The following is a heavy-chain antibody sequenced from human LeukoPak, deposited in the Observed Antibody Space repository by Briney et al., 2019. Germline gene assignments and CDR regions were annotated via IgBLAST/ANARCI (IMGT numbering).Heavy chain of an antibody. CDR1: GFTFSTFS. J-gene: IGHJ4*02. D-gene: IGHD1-26*01. CDR2: ISDNGDST. Sequence: GRSLRLASAASGFTFSTFSVSWVRHPPGKGLEWVSIISDNGDSTYYTDSVKGRFTTSRDNSKNTLYLQIDSLRAEDTAVYYCAREVGALDYWGQGTLSPSPQ. V-gene: IGHV3-23*01. CDR3: AREVGALDY.